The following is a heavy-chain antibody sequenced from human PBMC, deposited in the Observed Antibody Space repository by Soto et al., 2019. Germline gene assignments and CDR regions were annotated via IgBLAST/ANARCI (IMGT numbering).Heavy chain of an antibody. D-gene: IGHD5-12*01. V-gene: IGHV3-30-3*01. Sequence: QVQLVESGGGVVQPGRSLRLSCAASGFTFSSYAMHWVRQAPGKGLEWVAVISYDGSNKYYEDSVKGRFTISRDNSKNTLYLQMNSLRAEDTAVYYCARESGLRHYYYGMDVWGQGPTVTVSS. CDR3: ARESGLRHYYYGMDV. CDR1: GFTFSSYA. J-gene: IGHJ6*02. CDR2: ISYDGSNK.